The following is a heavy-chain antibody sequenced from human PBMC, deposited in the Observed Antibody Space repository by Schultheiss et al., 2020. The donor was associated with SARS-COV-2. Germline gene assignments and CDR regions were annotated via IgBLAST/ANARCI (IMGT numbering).Heavy chain of an antibody. CDR2: IYYSGST. D-gene: IGHD4-17*01. V-gene: IGHV4-61*05. J-gene: IGHJ4*02. CDR1: GGSISSSSSY. CDR3: ATDYKDYGSSWTTK. Sequence: SQTLSLTCTVSGGSISSSSSYWVWIRQPPGKGLEWIGYIYYSGSTNYNPSLKSRVTISVDRSKNQFSLKLSSVTAADTAVYYCATDYKDYGSSWTTKWGQGTLVTVSS.